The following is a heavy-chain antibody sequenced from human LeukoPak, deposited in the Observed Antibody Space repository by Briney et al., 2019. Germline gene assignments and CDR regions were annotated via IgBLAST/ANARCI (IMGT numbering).Heavy chain of an antibody. CDR3: ARQSISGSSLSYFDY. Sequence: SETLSLTCTVSGGSISSYYWSWIRQPPGKGLEWIGNIYDSGSTNYNPSLKSRVTISVDTSKNQCSLKLSSVTAADTAVYYCARQSISGSSLSYFDYWGQGILVNVSS. D-gene: IGHD3-22*01. V-gene: IGHV4-59*01. CDR2: IYDSGST. J-gene: IGHJ4*02. CDR1: GGSISSYY.